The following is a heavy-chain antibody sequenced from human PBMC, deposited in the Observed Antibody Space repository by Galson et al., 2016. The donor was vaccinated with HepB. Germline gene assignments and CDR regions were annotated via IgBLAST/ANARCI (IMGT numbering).Heavy chain of an antibody. CDR1: GFTFSNSG. Sequence: SLRLSCAASGFTFSNSGMHWVRQAPGKGLEWLTVISYDGFNRYYAHSVKGRFTVSRDNSKNTLYLQMNNLRAEDTDGYHCAKELVPRTTDYYYAMNVWGTGTTVTVSS. D-gene: IGHD2/OR15-2a*01. CDR2: ISYDGFNR. V-gene: IGHV3-30*18. J-gene: IGHJ6*04. CDR3: AKELVPRTTDYYYAMNV.